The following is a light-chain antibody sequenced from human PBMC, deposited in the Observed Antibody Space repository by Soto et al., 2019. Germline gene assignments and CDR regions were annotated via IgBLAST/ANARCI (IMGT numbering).Light chain of an antibody. Sequence: DIQMTQSPSSLSASVGDRVTITCRATQCMIDYVALYQQNLGKAPHLLIYAASTLQSGVPYRFSGSGSGTDFTLTISSLQPEDAATYYCQKYNSAPRTFGQGTKVEIK. V-gene: IGKV1-27*01. CDR2: AAS. CDR1: QCMIDY. CDR3: QKYNSAPRT. J-gene: IGKJ1*01.